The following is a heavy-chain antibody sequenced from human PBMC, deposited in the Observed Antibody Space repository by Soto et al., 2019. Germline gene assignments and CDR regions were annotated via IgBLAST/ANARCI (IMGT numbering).Heavy chain of an antibody. Sequence: QEQLVQSGAEVKKPGASLKVSCKASGYTFTDYYIHWVRQAPGQGLEWVGWINADSGGTNLAQRFQGRVTMTSDTSINTTYMELSSLRSDDTAVYYCAIRTGQLATISEFDGDWFFEVWGRGTLVTVSS. V-gene: IGHV1-2*02. D-gene: IGHD5-12*01. CDR3: AIRTGQLATISEFDGDWFFEV. CDR1: GYTFTDYY. CDR2: INADSGGT. J-gene: IGHJ2*01.